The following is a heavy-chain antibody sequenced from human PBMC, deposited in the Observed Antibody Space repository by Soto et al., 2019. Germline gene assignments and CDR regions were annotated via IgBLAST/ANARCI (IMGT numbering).Heavy chain of an antibody. D-gene: IGHD3-22*01. CDR2: ISSSSSTI. J-gene: IGHJ4*02. CDR1: GFTFSSYS. CDR3: ARAHYYDSSVFDY. V-gene: IGHV3-48*02. Sequence: GRLLRLSCAASGFTFSSYSMNRVSQAPGKGLEWVSYISSSSSTIYYADSVKGRFTISRDNAKNSLYLQMNSLRDEDTAVYCCARAHYYDSSVFDYWGQGTLVTVSS.